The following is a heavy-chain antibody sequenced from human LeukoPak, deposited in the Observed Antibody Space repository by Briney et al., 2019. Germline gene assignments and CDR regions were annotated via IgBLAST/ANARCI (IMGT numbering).Heavy chain of an antibody. J-gene: IGHJ4*02. CDR1: GFTFSNAW. Sequence: GGSLRLSCAASGFTFSNAWMSWVRQAPGKGLEWVGRIKSKTDGGTTDYAAPVKGRFTISRDDSKNTLYLQMNSLQTEDTAVYYCTTAGKEYYYDSSGYYYNFDYWGQGTLVTVSS. V-gene: IGHV3-15*01. CDR3: TTAGKEYYYDSSGYYYNFDY. D-gene: IGHD3-22*01. CDR2: IKSKTDGGTT.